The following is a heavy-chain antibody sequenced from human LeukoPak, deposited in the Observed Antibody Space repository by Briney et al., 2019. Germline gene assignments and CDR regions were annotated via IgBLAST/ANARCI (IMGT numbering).Heavy chain of an antibody. Sequence: PSETLSLTCAVSGGSISSGGYSWSWIRQPPGKGLEWIGYIYYSGSTYYNPSLKSRVTISVDTSKNHFSLKLSSVTAADTAVYYCARDPVLLWFGESETGDAFDIWGQGTMVSVSS. V-gene: IGHV4-30-4*07. CDR1: GGSISSGGYS. J-gene: IGHJ3*02. CDR3: ARDPVLLWFGESETGDAFDI. D-gene: IGHD3-10*01. CDR2: IYYSGST.